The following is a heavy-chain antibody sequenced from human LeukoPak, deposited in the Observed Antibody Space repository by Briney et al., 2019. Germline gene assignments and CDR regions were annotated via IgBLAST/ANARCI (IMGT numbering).Heavy chain of an antibody. J-gene: IGHJ3*02. CDR2: IIPIFGTA. V-gene: IGHV1-69*05. CDR3: ARQEDNRYAFDI. Sequence: ASVKVSCKASGGTFTSYAISWVRQAPGQGLEWMGGIIPIFGTANYAQKFQGRVTITTDESTSTAYMELSSLRSEDTAVYYCARQEDNRYAFDIWGQGTIVTVSS. D-gene: IGHD1-14*01. CDR1: GGTFTSYA.